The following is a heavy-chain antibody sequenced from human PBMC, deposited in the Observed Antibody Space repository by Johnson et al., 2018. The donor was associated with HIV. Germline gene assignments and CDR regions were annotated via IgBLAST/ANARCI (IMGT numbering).Heavy chain of an antibody. Sequence: SWVRQAPGKGLEWVARIKRKSDGGTTDYAAPMKGRFSISRDDSKNTLYLQMNSLKTEDTAVYYCARVGPRSKGGPVDAFDIWGPGTMVTVSS. J-gene: IGHJ3*02. V-gene: IGHV3-15*01. D-gene: IGHD3-16*01. CDR3: ARVGPRSKGGPVDAFDI. CDR2: IKRKSDGGTT.